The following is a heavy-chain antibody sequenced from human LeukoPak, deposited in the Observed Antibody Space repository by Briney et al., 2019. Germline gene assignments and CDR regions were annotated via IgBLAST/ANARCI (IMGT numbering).Heavy chain of an antibody. CDR3: ARGGSHERIGYSRYFDY. CDR1: GFIFSSYA. V-gene: IGHV3-23*01. CDR2: IIGGGDST. D-gene: IGHD3-22*01. J-gene: IGHJ4*02. Sequence: PGGSLTLSCAACGFIFSSYAMRWLRQARGKGVEWVSGIIGGGDSTFYAASVKGRFTISRDISKSTLYLQVNNLRAEDTAIYYCARGGSHERIGYSRYFDYWGQGTLVAVSS.